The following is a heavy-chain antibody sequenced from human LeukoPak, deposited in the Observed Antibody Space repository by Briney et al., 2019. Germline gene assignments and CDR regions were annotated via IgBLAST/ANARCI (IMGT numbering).Heavy chain of an antibody. V-gene: IGHV3-30-3*01. Sequence: PGGSLRLSCAASGFTFSSYDMNWVRQAPGKGLEWVAVISYDGSNKYYADSVKGRFTISRDNSKNTLYLQMNSLRAEDTAVYYCASLPSIVVVPAARTNWFDPWGQGTLVTVSS. CDR3: ASLPSIVVVPAARTNWFDP. CDR2: ISYDGSNK. CDR1: GFTFSSYD. J-gene: IGHJ5*02. D-gene: IGHD2-2*01.